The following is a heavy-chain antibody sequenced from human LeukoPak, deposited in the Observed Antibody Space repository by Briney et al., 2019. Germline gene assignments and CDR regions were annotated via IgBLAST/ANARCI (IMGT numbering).Heavy chain of an antibody. CDR3: AKPSSGIVVVPAAWKDY. Sequence: PGGSLRLSCAASGFTFRDYWMHWIRQAPGKGLEWVSAISGSGGSTYYADSVKGRFTISRDNSKNTLYLQMNSLRAEDTAAYYCAKPSSGIVVVPAAWKDYWGQGTLVTVSS. V-gene: IGHV3-23*01. J-gene: IGHJ4*02. D-gene: IGHD2-2*01. CDR2: ISGSGGST. CDR1: GFTFRDYW.